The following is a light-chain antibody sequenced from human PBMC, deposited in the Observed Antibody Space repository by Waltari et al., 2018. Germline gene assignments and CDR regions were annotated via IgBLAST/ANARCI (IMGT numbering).Light chain of an antibody. CDR1: QSVSSK. CDR2: GAS. J-gene: IGKJ5*01. Sequence: EIVMTQSPATLSVSPGERATLSCRASQSVSSKLTWYQQKPGQAPRLLIYGASTRATGIPARFSGSGSGTDFTLTISSLQSEDFAVYYCQQYYNWPPVTLGQGTRLEIK. CDR3: QQYYNWPPVT. V-gene: IGKV3-15*01.